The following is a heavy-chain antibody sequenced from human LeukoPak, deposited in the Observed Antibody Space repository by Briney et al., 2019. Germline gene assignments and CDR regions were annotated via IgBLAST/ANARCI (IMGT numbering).Heavy chain of an antibody. CDR2: ISAYNGNT. Sequence: ASVKVSCKASGYTFTSYGISWVRQAPGQGLEWMGWISAYNGNTNYAQKLQGRVTMTTDTSTSTAYMELRSLRSDDTAVYYCATHIKNWGLLDYWGQGTLVTVSS. V-gene: IGHV1-18*01. CDR3: ATHIKNWGLLDY. J-gene: IGHJ4*02. D-gene: IGHD7-27*01. CDR1: GYTFTSYG.